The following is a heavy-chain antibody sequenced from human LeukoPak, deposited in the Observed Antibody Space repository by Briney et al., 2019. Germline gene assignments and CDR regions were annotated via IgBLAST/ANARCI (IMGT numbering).Heavy chain of an antibody. CDR2: ISYDGSNK. CDR3: AKAGYSSGWYGEKEYFQH. D-gene: IGHD6-19*01. V-gene: IGHV3-30*18. J-gene: IGHJ1*01. CDR1: GFTFSSYG. Sequence: GRSPRLSCAASGFTFSSYGMHWVRQAPGKGLEWVAVISYDGSNKYYADSVKGRFTISRDNSKNTLYLQMNSLRAEDTAVYYCAKAGYSSGWYGEKEYFQHWGQGTLVTVSS.